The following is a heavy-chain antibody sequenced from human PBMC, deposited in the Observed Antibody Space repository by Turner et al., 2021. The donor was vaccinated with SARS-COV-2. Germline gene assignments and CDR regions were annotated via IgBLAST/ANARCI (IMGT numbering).Heavy chain of an antibody. Sequence: EVQLVESGGGLVKPGGSLRLSCAASGFTFSSYSMNWVRQAPGKGLEWVSSISSSNNYIYYADSVKGRFTISRDNAKNSLYLQMNSLRAEDTDVYYCARWAYYDSSGYYPSHFDYWGQGTLVTISS. D-gene: IGHD3-22*01. CDR3: ARWAYYDSSGYYPSHFDY. CDR1: GFTFSSYS. CDR2: ISSSNNYI. V-gene: IGHV3-21*01. J-gene: IGHJ4*02.